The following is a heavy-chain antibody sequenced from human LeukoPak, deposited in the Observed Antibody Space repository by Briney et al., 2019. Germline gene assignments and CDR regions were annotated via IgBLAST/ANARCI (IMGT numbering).Heavy chain of an antibody. V-gene: IGHV4-59*11. Sequence: SETLSLTCTVSGGSISSHYWSWMREPPGKGLEWIGCIYYSGSTNYNPSLKSRVTISVDTSKNQFSLKLSSVTAADTAVYYCARSFVGDWYFDLWGRGTLVTVSS. CDR2: IYYSGST. CDR1: GGSISSHY. CDR3: ARSFVGDWYFDL. J-gene: IGHJ2*01. D-gene: IGHD1-26*01.